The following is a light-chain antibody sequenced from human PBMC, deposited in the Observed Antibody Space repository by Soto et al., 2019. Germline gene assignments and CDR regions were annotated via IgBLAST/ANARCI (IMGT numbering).Light chain of an antibody. CDR3: QQYDTYSRT. CDR2: KSS. V-gene: IGKV1-5*03. J-gene: IGKJ1*01. Sequence: DVQMTQSPSTLSASLGDRVTITCRASQSISFWLAWYQQKPGKAPKLLIYKSSNLENGVPSRFSGSGSGTEFTLTISSLQPDDFATYYCQQYDTYSRTFGPGTKLEIK. CDR1: QSISFW.